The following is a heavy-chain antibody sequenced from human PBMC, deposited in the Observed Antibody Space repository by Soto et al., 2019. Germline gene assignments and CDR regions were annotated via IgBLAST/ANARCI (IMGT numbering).Heavy chain of an antibody. V-gene: IGHV2-26*01. CDR1: GFSLSNGRMG. Sequence: QVTLKESGPVLVKPTETLTLTCTVSGFSLSNGRMGVSWIRQPPGKALEWLAHIFSNDEKSYSTSLRSRLTISKDTSKSQVVLIMTNMDPVDTATYYCARIQKDFYYGMDVWGQGTTVTVSS. CDR2: IFSNDEK. J-gene: IGHJ6*01. CDR3: ARIQKDFYYGMDV.